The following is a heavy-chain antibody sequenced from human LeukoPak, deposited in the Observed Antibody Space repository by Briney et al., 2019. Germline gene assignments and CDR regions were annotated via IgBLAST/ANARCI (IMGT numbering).Heavy chain of an antibody. CDR2: IYYSGST. J-gene: IGHJ5*02. D-gene: IGHD3-10*01. V-gene: IGHV4-31*03. Sequence: SQTLSLTCTVSGGSISSGGYYWSWIRQHPGKGLEWIGYIYYSGSTYYNPSLKSRVTISVDTSKNQFSLKLSSVTAADTAVYYCARDGGRDYYGSGSYLNWFDPWGQGTLVTVSS. CDR1: GGSISSGGYY. CDR3: ARDGGRDYYGSGSYLNWFDP.